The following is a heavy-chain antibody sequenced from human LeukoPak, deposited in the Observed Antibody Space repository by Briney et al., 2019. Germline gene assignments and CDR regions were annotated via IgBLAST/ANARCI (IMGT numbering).Heavy chain of an antibody. CDR2: IYPGDSDT. D-gene: IGHD1-1*01. CDR1: GYSFTSYW. J-gene: IGHJ6*04. V-gene: IGHV5-51*01. Sequence: GESLKISCKGSGYSFTSYWIGWVRQMPGKGLEWMGIIYPGDSDTRYSPSFQGQVTISADKSISTAYLQWSSLEASDTAMYCCARHASTGTTHYYGMDVWGKGTTVTVSS. CDR3: ARHASTGTTHYYGMDV.